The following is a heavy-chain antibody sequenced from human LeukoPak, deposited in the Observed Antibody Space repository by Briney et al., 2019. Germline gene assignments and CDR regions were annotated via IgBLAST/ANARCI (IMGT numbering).Heavy chain of an antibody. D-gene: IGHD3-22*01. CDR2: IYHSGST. Sequence: KTSETLSLTCTVSGVSISSGGYYWSWIRQPPGKGLEWIGYIYHSGSTYYNPSLKSRVTISVDRSKNQFSLKLSSVTAADTAVYYCARYPSGSGAFDIWGQGTMVTVSS. J-gene: IGHJ3*02. V-gene: IGHV4-30-2*01. CDR3: ARYPSGSGAFDI. CDR1: GVSISSGGYY.